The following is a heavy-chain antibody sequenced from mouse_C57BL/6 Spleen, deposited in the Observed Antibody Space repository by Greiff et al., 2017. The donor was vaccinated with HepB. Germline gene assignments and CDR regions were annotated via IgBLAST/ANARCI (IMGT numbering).Heavy chain of an antibody. CDR1: GFSLTSYG. Sequence: VQVVESGPGLVAPSQSLSITCTVSGFSLTSYGVHWVRQPPGKGLEWLVVIWSDGSTTYNSALKSRLSISKDNSKSQVFLKMNSLQTDDTAMYYCARHADYYGSSFYAMDYWGQGTSVTVSS. CDR2: IWSDGST. CDR3: ARHADYYGSSFYAMDY. D-gene: IGHD1-1*01. V-gene: IGHV2-6-1*01. J-gene: IGHJ4*01.